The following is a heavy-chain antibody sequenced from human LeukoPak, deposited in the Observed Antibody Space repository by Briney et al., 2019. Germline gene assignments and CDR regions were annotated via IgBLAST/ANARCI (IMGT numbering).Heavy chain of an antibody. J-gene: IGHJ4*02. V-gene: IGHV3-74*01. Sequence: PGGSLRLSWSASGFTFSSYWMHWVRQVPGKGLVWVSRISRDGSITYYADSVKSRLTFSRDNAKNTLYLQMNTLRAEDTAMYYCARDHYGSVDYWGQGTLVTVSS. CDR2: ISRDGSIT. CDR1: GFTFSSYW. D-gene: IGHD3-10*01. CDR3: ARDHYGSVDY.